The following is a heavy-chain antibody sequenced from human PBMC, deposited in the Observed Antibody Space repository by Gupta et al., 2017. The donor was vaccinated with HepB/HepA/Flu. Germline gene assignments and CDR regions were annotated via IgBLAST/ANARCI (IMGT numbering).Heavy chain of an antibody. Sequence: QVQLQESGPGLVKPSQTLSLTCTVPGGPISSDNYYWSWIRQPPGKGLEWIGYIHNSGSTFYNPSLKSRVTLSVDTSNNQFSLRLSSVTAADPAVYYCASQLYCSGGSCPGVLDVWGQGTTVTVSS. CDR3: ASQLYCSGGSCPGVLDV. D-gene: IGHD2-15*01. CDR1: GGPISSDNYY. V-gene: IGHV4-30-4*01. J-gene: IGHJ6*02. CDR2: IHNSGST.